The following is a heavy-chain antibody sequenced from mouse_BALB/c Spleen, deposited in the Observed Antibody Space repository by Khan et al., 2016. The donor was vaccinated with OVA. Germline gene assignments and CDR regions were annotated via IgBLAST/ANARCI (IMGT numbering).Heavy chain of an antibody. D-gene: IGHD2-14*01. CDR2: IWGGGGT. CDR3: ARSYYRYDGYYAMDD. V-gene: IGHV2-6-4*01. Sequence: QVQLKESGPGLVAPSQSLSITCTVSGFSLSRYNIHWVRQPPGKGLEWLGMIWGGGGTDYNSTLKISLSISKDNSKSQVFLKMNSLQTDDTDMYYSARSYYRYDGYYAMDDWGQGTAVTVSS. J-gene: IGHJ4*01. CDR1: GFSLSRYN.